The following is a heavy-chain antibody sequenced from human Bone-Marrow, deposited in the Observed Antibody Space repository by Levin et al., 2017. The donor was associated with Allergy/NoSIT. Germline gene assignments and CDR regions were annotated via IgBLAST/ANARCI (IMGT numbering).Heavy chain of an antibody. CDR3: ARVNFFYYYDSSGDSWYFDL. Sequence: SQTLSLTCTVSGGSISSYYWSWIRQPPGKGLEWIGYIYYSGSTNYNPSLTSRVTISVDTSKNQFSLKLSSVTAADTAVYYCARVNFFYYYDSSGDSWYFDLWGRGTLVTVSS. V-gene: IGHV4-59*01. CDR2: IYYSGST. D-gene: IGHD3-22*01. J-gene: IGHJ2*01. CDR1: GGSISSYY.